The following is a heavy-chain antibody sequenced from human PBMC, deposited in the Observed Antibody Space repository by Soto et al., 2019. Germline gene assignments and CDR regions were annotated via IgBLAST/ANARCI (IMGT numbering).Heavy chain of an antibody. V-gene: IGHV1-2*02. Sequence: QVQLVQSGAEVKKPGASVKVSCRASGYTFTDYYMHWVRQAPGQGLEWMGWIDPNSGGTNYAQKFQGRVTMTTDTSISTAYMELRRLRSDDTAGYYCEAITRRPASFWGQGTLVTVSS. CDR1: GYTFTDYY. D-gene: IGHD2-2*01. J-gene: IGHJ4*02. CDR2: IDPNSGGT. CDR3: EAITRRPASF.